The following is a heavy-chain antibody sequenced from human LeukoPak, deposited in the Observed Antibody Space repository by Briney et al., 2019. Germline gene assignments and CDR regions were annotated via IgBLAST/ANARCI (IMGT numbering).Heavy chain of an antibody. J-gene: IGHJ3*02. D-gene: IGHD1-26*01. CDR2: IYYSGST. V-gene: IGHV4-59*01. Sequence: PSETLSLTCTVSGGSISSYYWSWIRQPPGKGLEWIGYIYYSGSTNYNSSLKSRVTISVDTSKNQFSLKLSSVTAADTAVYYCARGSSGSYYRTWAFDIWGQGTMVTVSS. CDR3: ARGSSGSYYRTWAFDI. CDR1: GGSISSYY.